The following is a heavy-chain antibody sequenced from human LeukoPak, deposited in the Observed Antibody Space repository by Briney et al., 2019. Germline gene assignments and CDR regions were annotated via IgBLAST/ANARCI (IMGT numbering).Heavy chain of an antibody. CDR2: IYYSGST. D-gene: IGHD2-2*01. CDR1: GGSISSSSYY. CDR3: ARERFTYCSSTSCQGDNWFDP. V-gene: IGHV4-39*01. Sequence: PSETLSLTCTVPGGSISSSSYYWGWIRQPPGKGLEWIGSIYYSGSTYYNPSLKSRVTISVDTSKNQFSLKLSSVTAADTAVYYCARERFTYCSSTSCQGDNWFDPWGQGTLVTVSS. J-gene: IGHJ5*02.